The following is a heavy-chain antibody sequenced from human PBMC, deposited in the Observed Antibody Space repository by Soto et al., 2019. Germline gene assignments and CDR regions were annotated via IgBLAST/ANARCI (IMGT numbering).Heavy chain of an antibody. Sequence: QFQLVQSGAEVKKPGASVKVSCKASGYTFTSYGITWVRQAPGQGLEWMGWISAYNGNTNYAQKLQGRVTMTTDTSTSKAYKELRSLRSDDTAVYYWAMDLGIVGATLQHWGQGTLVTVSS. D-gene: IGHD1-26*01. CDR1: GYTFTSYG. V-gene: IGHV1-18*01. CDR2: ISAYNGNT. J-gene: IGHJ1*01. CDR3: AMDLGIVGATLQH.